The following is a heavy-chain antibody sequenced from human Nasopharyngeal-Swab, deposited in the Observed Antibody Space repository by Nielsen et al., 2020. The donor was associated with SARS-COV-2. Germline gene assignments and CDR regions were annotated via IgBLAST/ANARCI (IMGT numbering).Heavy chain of an antibody. Sequence: GESLKISCKGSGYSFSRHWIGWVRQMPGKGLEWMGIIYPGDSDTRYSPASQGQVIISVDKSISTAYLQWSSLKASDTAIYYCARHEERTSGYFYNYGMDVWGQGTTVTVSS. D-gene: IGHD1/OR15-1a*01. CDR3: ARHEERTSGYFYNYGMDV. CDR2: IYPGDSDT. CDR1: GYSFSRHW. J-gene: IGHJ6*02. V-gene: IGHV5-51*01.